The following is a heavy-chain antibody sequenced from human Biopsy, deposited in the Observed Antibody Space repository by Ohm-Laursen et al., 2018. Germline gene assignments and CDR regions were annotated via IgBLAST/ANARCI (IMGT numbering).Heavy chain of an antibody. J-gene: IGHJ4*02. CDR1: GVSISSYF. CDR2: VSYSGNT. CDR3: AAYYYDSSGYFYAFHY. Sequence: TLSLTCTVSGVSISSYFWSWIRQPLGKGLKWIGYVSYSGNTKYNPSLKSRVTISADTSKNQFSLKLSSVTAADTAMYYCAAYYYDSSGYFYAFHYWGQGTLVTVSS. V-gene: IGHV4-59*08. D-gene: IGHD3-22*01.